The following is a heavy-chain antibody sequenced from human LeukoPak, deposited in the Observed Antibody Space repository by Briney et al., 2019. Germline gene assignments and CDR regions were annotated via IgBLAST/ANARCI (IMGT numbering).Heavy chain of an antibody. CDR2: INTNTGNP. CDR1: GYTFTSYA. J-gene: IGHJ4*02. Sequence: ASVKVSYKASGYTFTSYAMNWVRQAPGQGLEWMGWINTNTGNPTYAQGFTGRFVFSLDTSVSTAYLQISSLKAEDTAVYYCARVGGPYSSSWYFWSADYWGQGTLVTVSS. V-gene: IGHV7-4-1*02. CDR3: ARVGGPYSSSWYFWSADY. D-gene: IGHD6-13*01.